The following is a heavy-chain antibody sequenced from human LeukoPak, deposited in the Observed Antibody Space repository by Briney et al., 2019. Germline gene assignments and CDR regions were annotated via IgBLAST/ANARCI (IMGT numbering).Heavy chain of an antibody. CDR1: GFTFSSYA. Sequence: GGSLRLSCAASGFTFSSYAMHWVRQAPGKGLEWVAVISYDGSNKYYADSVKGRFTISRDNSKNTLYLQMNSLRAEDTAVYYCARDSHYDFWSGYSSVYYYYMDVWGKGTTVTVSS. CDR3: ARDSHYDFWSGYSSVYYYYMDV. CDR2: ISYDGSNK. D-gene: IGHD3-3*01. V-gene: IGHV3-30-3*01. J-gene: IGHJ6*03.